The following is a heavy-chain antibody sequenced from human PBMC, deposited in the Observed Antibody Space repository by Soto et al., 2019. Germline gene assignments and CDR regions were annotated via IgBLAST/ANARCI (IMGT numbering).Heavy chain of an antibody. CDR3: ARHMDSYGPLFEY. CDR2: IDPSDSYT. D-gene: IGHD5-18*01. V-gene: IGHV5-10-1*01. J-gene: IGHJ4*02. Sequence: GESLQISCKGSGYSFTSYWISCVRQMPGKGLEWMGRIDPSDSYTNYSPSFQGHVTISADKSISTAYLQWSSLKASDTAMYYCARHMDSYGPLFEYWGEGTLVTVSS. CDR1: GYSFTSYW.